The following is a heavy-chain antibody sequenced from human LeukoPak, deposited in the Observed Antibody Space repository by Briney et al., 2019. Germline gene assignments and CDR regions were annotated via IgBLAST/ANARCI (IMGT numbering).Heavy chain of an antibody. CDR3: AKAGGGLVGATPVWFDP. J-gene: IGHJ5*02. D-gene: IGHD1-26*01. CDR2: ISWNSGSI. CDR1: GFTFDDYA. Sequence: PGGSLRLSCAASGFTFDDYAMHWVRQAPGKGLEWVSGISWNSGSIGYADSVKGRFTISRDNAKNSLYLQMNSLRAEDTALYYCAKAGGGLVGATPVWFDPWGQGTLVTVSS. V-gene: IGHV3-9*01.